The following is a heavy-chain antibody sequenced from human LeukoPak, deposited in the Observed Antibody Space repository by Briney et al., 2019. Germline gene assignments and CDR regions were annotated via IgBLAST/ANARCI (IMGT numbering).Heavy chain of an antibody. Sequence: GGSLRLSCAASGFTLSSNYMSWVRQAPGKGLEGVPAIYSGGSTYYADSVKGRFTISRDNSKNTLYLQMNSLRAEDTAVYYCARAPGPGYDFWSGYYDYYFDYWGQGTLVTVSS. J-gene: IGHJ4*02. D-gene: IGHD3-3*01. CDR1: GFTLSSNY. CDR2: IYSGGST. CDR3: ARAPGPGYDFWSGYYDYYFDY. V-gene: IGHV3-53*01.